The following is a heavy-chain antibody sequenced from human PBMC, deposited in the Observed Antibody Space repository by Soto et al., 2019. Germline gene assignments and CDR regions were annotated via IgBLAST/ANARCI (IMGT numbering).Heavy chain of an antibody. CDR3: ARVRVRGAQSIDY. Sequence: ASVKVSCKASGYTFTGYYMHWVRQAPGQGLEWMGWINPNSGGTNYAQKFQGWVTMTRDTSISTAYMELSRLRSDDTAVYYCARVRVRGAQSIDYWGQGTLVTVSS. J-gene: IGHJ4*02. D-gene: IGHD3-10*01. CDR2: INPNSGGT. CDR1: GYTFTGYY. V-gene: IGHV1-2*04.